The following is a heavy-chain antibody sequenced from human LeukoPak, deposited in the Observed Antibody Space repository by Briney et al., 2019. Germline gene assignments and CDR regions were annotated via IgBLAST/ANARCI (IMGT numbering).Heavy chain of an antibody. D-gene: IGHD3-10*01. CDR1: GYTFTGYY. CDR3: AGAPYYYGSGSQTGDDWFDP. Sequence: ASVKVSCKASGYTFTGYYMHWVRQAPGQGLEWMGWINPNSGGTNYAQKFQGRVTMTRDTSISTAYMELSRLRSDDTAVYYCAGAPYYYGSGSQTGDDWFDPWGQGTLVTVSS. V-gene: IGHV1-2*02. J-gene: IGHJ5*02. CDR2: INPNSGGT.